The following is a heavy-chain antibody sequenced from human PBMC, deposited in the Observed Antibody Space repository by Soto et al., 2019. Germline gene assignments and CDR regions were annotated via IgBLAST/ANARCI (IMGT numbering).Heavy chain of an antibody. J-gene: IGHJ5*02. CDR1: GYTFTGYY. Sequence: ASVKVSCKASGYTFTGYYMHWVRQAPGQGLEWMGWINPNSGGTNYAQKFQGWVTMTRDTSISTAYMELRSLRSDDTAVYYCARDLAVGWFDPWGHGTLVTVSS. CDR2: INPNSGGT. V-gene: IGHV1-2*04. D-gene: IGHD2-2*01. CDR3: ARDLAVGWFDP.